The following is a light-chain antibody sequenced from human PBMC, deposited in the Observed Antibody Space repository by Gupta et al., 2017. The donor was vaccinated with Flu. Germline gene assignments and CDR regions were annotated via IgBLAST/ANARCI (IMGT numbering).Light chain of an antibody. CDR2: WAS. J-gene: IGKJ2*01. V-gene: IGKV4-1*01. Sequence: DIVMTQSPDSLAVSLGERATINCKSSQSVLYSSNNKNYLGWYQHTPGQPPKLLIYWASTRESGVPDRFSDSGSGTDFTLTISSLQADDVAVYYCQQDDRCPLTFGHGTKVEIK. CDR3: QQDDRCPLT. CDR1: QSVLYSSNNKNY.